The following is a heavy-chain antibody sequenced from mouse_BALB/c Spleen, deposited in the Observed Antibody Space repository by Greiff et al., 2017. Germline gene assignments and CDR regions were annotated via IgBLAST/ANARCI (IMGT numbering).Heavy chain of an antibody. CDR1: GYNFTSYW. CDR3: ARLPYYYGSQYYFDY. CDR2: IYPGSGST. Sequence: QVQLQQPGAELVKPGTSVKLSCKASGYNFTSYWINWVKLRPGQGLEWIGDIYPGSGSTNYNEKFKSKATLTVDTSSSTAYMQLSSLASEYSALYYCARLPYYYGSQYYFDYWGQGTTLTVSS. V-gene: IGHV1-55*01. D-gene: IGHD1-1*01. J-gene: IGHJ2*01.